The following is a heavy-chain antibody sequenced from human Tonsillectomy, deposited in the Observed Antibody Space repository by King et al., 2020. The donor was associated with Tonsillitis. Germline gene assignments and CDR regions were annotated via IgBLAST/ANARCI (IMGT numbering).Heavy chain of an antibody. CDR1: GYSFTDYF. J-gene: IGHJ4*02. Sequence: QLVQSGAEEKKPGASVKLSCKTSGYSFTDYFIHWVRQASGQGPEWMGRETHYSQNFQGRVTMTIDTSTTTVYMELSGLRPEDTAVYYCVRECQGGLFDYWGQGTLVAVSS. D-gene: IGHD2-2*01. V-gene: IGHV1-2*06. CDR3: VRECQGGLFDY. CDR2: ET.